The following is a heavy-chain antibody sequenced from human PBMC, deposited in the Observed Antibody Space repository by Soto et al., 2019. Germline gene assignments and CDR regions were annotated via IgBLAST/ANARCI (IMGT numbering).Heavy chain of an antibody. D-gene: IGHD3-22*01. CDR3: ARGDATKIVVTTYYAMDV. V-gene: IGHV1-69*12. Sequence: QVQLVQSGAEVKKPGSSVKVSCKASEGSLSNYGISWVRQAPGQGLEWMGAIIPVFGTPNYAQKFQDRVTLTADESTTTVYMEVRSLTSEDTAVYYCARGDATKIVVTTYYAMDVWGQGTTVTVSS. CDR1: EGSLSNYG. CDR2: IIPVFGTP. J-gene: IGHJ6*02.